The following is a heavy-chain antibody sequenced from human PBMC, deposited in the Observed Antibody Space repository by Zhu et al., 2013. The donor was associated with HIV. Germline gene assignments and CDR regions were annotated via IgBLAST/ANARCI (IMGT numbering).Heavy chain of an antibody. Sequence: QVQLVQSGAEVKKPGASVKVSCKASGYTFTGYYMHWVRQAPGQGLEWMGWINPNSGGTNYAQKFQGRVTMTRDTSISTAYMELSRLRSDDTAVYYCAGRYYDGSGYSRSSFDYWGQGTLVTVSS. J-gene: IGHJ4*02. CDR3: AGRYYDGSGYSRSSFDY. V-gene: IGHV1-2*02. D-gene: IGHD3-22*01. CDR1: GYTFTGYY. CDR2: INPNSGGT.